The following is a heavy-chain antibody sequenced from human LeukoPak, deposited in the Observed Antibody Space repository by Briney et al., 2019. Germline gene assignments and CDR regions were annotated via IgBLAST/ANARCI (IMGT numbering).Heavy chain of an antibody. V-gene: IGHV1-46*01. CDR3: ARARWPHDAFDI. CDR1: GYTFTSYY. D-gene: IGHD5-24*01. J-gene: IGHJ3*02. CDR2: INPSGGST. Sequence: GASVKVSCKASGYTFTSYYMHWVRQAPGQGLEWMGIINPSGGSTSYAQKFQGRVTMIRDMSTSTVYMELSSLRSEDTAVYYCARARWPHDAFDIWGQGTMVTVSS.